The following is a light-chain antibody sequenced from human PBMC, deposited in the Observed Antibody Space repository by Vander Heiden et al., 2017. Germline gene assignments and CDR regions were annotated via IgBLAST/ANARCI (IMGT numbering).Light chain of an antibody. CDR2: DAS. J-gene: IGKJ4*01. CDR3: QQYDNLQGT. V-gene: IGKV1-33*01. CDR1: QDISNY. Sequence: DIQMTQSPSSLSASVGDRVTITCQASQDISNYLNWYQQKPGKAPKLLIYDASHLETGVPSRFSGSGSGTDFTFTISSLQPEDIATYYCQQYDNLQGTFGGGTKVEIK.